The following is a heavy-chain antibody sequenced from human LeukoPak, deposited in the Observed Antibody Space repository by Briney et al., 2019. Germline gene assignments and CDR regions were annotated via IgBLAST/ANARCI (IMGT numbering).Heavy chain of an antibody. D-gene: IGHD3-3*01. Sequence: KTSQTLSLTCTVSDGSISSGGHSWSWIRQPPGKGLEWIGYIYHSGSGSTYYNPSLKSRVTIPINKSKNQFSLKLNSVTAADTAVYYCARINDFWSGPTLDVWGQGTTVTVSS. CDR1: DGSISSGGHS. CDR2: IYHSGSGST. V-gene: IGHV4-30-2*01. CDR3: ARINDFWSGPTLDV. J-gene: IGHJ6*02.